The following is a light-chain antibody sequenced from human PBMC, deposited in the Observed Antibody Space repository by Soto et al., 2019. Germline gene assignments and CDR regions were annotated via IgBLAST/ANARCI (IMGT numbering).Light chain of an antibody. J-gene: IGLJ1*01. Sequence: QSVLTQPASVSGSPGQSITISRTGSGRDIGAYNYVSWYQQHPGKAPKLIIYGVKNRPSGVSNRFSASKSAFTASLTISGLQAEDEADYYCSSYTTSYFYVFGPGTKVTV. V-gene: IGLV2-14*01. CDR2: GVK. CDR3: SSYTTSYFYV. CDR1: GRDIGAYNY.